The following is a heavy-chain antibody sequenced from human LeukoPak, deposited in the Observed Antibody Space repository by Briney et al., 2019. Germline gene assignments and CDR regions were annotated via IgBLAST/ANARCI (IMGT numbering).Heavy chain of an antibody. CDR2: ISGSGGST. D-gene: IGHD3-16*02. CDR3: AKSRLRLGELSSPGYYGMDV. Sequence: PGGSLRLSCAASGFTFSSYAMSWVRQAPEKGLEWVSAISGSGGSTYYADSVKGRFTISRDNSKNTLYLQMNSLRAEDTAVYYCAKSRLRLGELSSPGYYGMDVWGQGTTVTVSS. J-gene: IGHJ6*02. CDR1: GFTFSSYA. V-gene: IGHV3-23*01.